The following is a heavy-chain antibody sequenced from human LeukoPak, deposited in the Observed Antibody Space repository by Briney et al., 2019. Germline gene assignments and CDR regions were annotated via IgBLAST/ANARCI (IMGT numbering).Heavy chain of an antibody. J-gene: IGHJ4*02. CDR3: AKDRGSFTYYFDY. V-gene: IGHV3-30*18. CDR2: ISYDGSNK. Sequence: SGGSLRLSCAASGFTFSTYGIHWVRQAPGKGLEWVAVISYDGSNKYYADSVKGRFTISRDNFKNTLYLQMNSLRAEDTAIYYCAKDRGSFTYYFDYWGQGTLVTVSS. D-gene: IGHD1-26*01. CDR1: GFTFSTYG.